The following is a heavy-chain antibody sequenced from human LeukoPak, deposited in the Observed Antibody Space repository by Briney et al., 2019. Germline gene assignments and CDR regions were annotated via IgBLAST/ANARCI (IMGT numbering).Heavy chain of an antibody. CDR3: ARLYYFGSGSYRHFDY. CDR1: GGSISSSSYY. Sequence: SETLSLTCTVSGGSISSSSYYWGWIRQPPGKGLEWIGSISYSGSTYYNPSLKSRVTISVDTSKNQFSLKLSSVTAADTAVYYCARLYYFGSGSYRHFDYWGQGTLVTVSS. D-gene: IGHD3-10*01. CDR2: ISYSGST. V-gene: IGHV4-39*01. J-gene: IGHJ4*02.